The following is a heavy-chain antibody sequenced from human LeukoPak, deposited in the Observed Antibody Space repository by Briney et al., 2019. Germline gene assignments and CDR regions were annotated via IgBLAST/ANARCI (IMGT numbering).Heavy chain of an antibody. J-gene: IGHJ6*04. V-gene: IGHV3-48*03. Sequence: GGSLRLSCVASGFSFSSYAMHWVRQAPGKGLEWVSYISSSGSTIYYADSVKGRFTISRDNAKNSLYLQMNSLRAEDTAVYYCAELGITMIGGVWGKGTTVTISS. CDR1: GFSFSSYA. D-gene: IGHD3-10*02. CDR2: ISSSGSTI. CDR3: AELGITMIGGV.